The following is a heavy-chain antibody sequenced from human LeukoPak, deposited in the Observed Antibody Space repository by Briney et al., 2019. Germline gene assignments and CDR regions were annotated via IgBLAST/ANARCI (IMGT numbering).Heavy chain of an antibody. V-gene: IGHV1-18*01. D-gene: IGHD6-19*01. CDR1: GYTFTSYG. J-gene: IGHJ4*02. Sequence: ASVKVSCKSAGYTFTSYGISWVREAPGQELEWIGWISAYNGNTNYAQKLQGRVTMTTDTSTSTAYMELRSLRSDDTAVYYCARGGYSSGWYGERGFDYWGQGTLVTVSS. CDR3: ARGGYSSGWYGERGFDY. CDR2: ISAYNGNT.